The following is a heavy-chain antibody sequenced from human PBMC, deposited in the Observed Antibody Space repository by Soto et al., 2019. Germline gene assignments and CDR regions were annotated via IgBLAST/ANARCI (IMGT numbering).Heavy chain of an antibody. Sequence: NPGGSLRLSCAASGFTFSDYYMSWIRQAPGKGLEWVSYISSSSSYTNYADSVKGRFTISRDNAKNSLYLQMNSLRAEDTAVYYCARDSEVSGPLPDYWGQGTLVTVSS. J-gene: IGHJ4*02. CDR2: ISSSSSYT. V-gene: IGHV3-11*06. CDR1: GFTFSDYY. CDR3: ARDSEVSGPLPDY.